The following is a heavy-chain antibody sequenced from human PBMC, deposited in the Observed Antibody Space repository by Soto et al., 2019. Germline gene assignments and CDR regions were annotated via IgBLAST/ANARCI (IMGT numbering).Heavy chain of an antibody. CDR3: ARLLVYDSCGYSTSHFDY. CDR1: GYSFTSYW. D-gene: IGHD3-22*01. J-gene: IGHJ4*02. V-gene: IGHV5-10-1*01. Sequence: GESLKVSYKGSGYSFTSYWISWVRQMPGKGLEWMGRIDPSDSYTNYSPSFQGHVTISADKSISTAYLQWSSLKASDTAMYYCARLLVYDSCGYSTSHFDYWGQGTLVTVS. CDR2: IDPSDSYT.